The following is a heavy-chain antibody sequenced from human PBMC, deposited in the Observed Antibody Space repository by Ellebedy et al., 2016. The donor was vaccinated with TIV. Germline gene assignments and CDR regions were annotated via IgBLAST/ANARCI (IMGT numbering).Heavy chain of an antibody. V-gene: IGHV4-34*01. Sequence: SETLSLXXAVYGGSFSGDSWSWIRQPPGKGLEWIGEIRHGVSAEYNPSLKSRVTISADTSRNQFYLRLNSVTAADTAVYYCARGNLFELFHWGQGTLVTVSS. CDR1: GGSFSGDS. CDR2: IRHGVSA. D-gene: IGHD3-10*01. J-gene: IGHJ4*02. CDR3: ARGNLFELFH.